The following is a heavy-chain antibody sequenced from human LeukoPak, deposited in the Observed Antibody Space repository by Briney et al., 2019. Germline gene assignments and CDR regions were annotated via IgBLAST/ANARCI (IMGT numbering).Heavy chain of an antibody. CDR1: GYSFTSYW. Sequence: GEPLKFSCKGSGYSFTSYWSGWLRQIHGKGLGGMGIIYPGDSDTRYSPSFQGQATISADKSISTAYLQWSSLKASDTVMYYGTRSSNPEYSSSCSDYWGQGTLVTVSS. V-gene: IGHV5-51*01. CDR2: IYPGDSDT. J-gene: IGHJ4*02. D-gene: IGHD6-13*01. CDR3: TRSSNPEYSSSCSDY.